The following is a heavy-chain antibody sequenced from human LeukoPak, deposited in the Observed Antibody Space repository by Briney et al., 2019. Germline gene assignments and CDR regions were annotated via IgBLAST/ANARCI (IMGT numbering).Heavy chain of an antibody. D-gene: IGHD6-19*01. Sequence: GGSLRLSCAASGFTFPSYAMSWVRQAPGKGLEWVSAISGSGDNTYYIDSVKGRFTISRDNSKNTLYLQMNSLRAEYTAVYYCAKGRTYSSGWYFIDDYWGQGTLVTVSS. V-gene: IGHV3-23*01. CDR2: ISGSGDNT. CDR1: GFTFPSYA. CDR3: AKGRTYSSGWYFIDDY. J-gene: IGHJ4*02.